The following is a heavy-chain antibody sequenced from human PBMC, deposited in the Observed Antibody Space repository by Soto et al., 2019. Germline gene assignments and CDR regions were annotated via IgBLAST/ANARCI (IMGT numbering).Heavy chain of an antibody. CDR3: ATGSSTSMLYYYGMDV. J-gene: IGHJ6*02. CDR2: INHSGST. D-gene: IGHD2-2*01. CDR1: GGSFSGYY. Sequence: PSETLSLTCAVYGGSFSGYYWSWIRQPPGKGLEWIGEINHSGSTNYNPSLKSRVTISVDTSKNQFSLKLSSVTAADTAVYYCATGSSTSMLYYYGMDVWGQGTTVTVSS. V-gene: IGHV4-34*01.